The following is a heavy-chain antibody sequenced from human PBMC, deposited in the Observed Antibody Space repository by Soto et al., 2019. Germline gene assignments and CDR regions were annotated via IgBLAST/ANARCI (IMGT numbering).Heavy chain of an antibody. V-gene: IGHV1-8*01. Sequence: ASVKVSCKASGYTFTSYDINWVRQATGQGLEWMGWMNPNSGNAGYAQKFQGRVTMTRNTSISTAYMELRSLRSDDTAVYYCARRPTANGPDWFDPWGQGTLVTVSS. CDR2: MNPNSGNA. D-gene: IGHD1-26*01. CDR1: GYTFTSYD. CDR3: ARRPTANGPDWFDP. J-gene: IGHJ5*02.